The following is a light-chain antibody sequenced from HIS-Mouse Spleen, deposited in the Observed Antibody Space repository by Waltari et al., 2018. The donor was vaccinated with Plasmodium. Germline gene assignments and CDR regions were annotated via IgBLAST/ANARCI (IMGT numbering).Light chain of an antibody. J-gene: IGKJ5*01. CDR2: DAA. CDR1: QSVSSY. Sequence: EIVLTQSPATLSLSPGEPATLSCRASQSVSSYLAWSQQKPGQAPRLLIYDAANRATGIPARFSGSGSGTDFTLTISSLEPEDFAVYYCQQRSNWPPITFGQGTRLEIK. CDR3: QQRSNWPPIT. V-gene: IGKV3-11*01.